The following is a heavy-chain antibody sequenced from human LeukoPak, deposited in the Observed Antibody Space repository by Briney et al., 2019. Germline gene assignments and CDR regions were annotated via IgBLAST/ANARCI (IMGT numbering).Heavy chain of an antibody. J-gene: IGHJ4*02. D-gene: IGHD5-12*01. Sequence: PGGSLRLSCAASGFTFSSYGMHWVRQAPGKGLEWVVFIRYDGSNKFCADSVKGRFTISRDNSRNTLYLQMNSLRAEDTAVYYCAKDGLYSGYDVYYFDYWGQGTLVTVSS. V-gene: IGHV3-30*02. CDR3: AKDGLYSGYDVYYFDY. CDR2: IRYDGSNK. CDR1: GFTFSSYG.